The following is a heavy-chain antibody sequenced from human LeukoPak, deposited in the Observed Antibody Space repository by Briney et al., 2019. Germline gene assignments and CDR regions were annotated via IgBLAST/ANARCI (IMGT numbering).Heavy chain of an antibody. CDR3: ANNLATVNYYGMDV. Sequence: PGGSLRLSCAASGFTFSSYAMSWVRQAPGKGLEWVSAISGSGGSTYYADSVKGRFTISRDNSKNTLYLQMNSLRAEDTAVYYCANNLATVNYYGMDVWGQGTTVTVSS. CDR1: GFTFSSYA. J-gene: IGHJ6*02. D-gene: IGHD4-17*01. V-gene: IGHV3-23*01. CDR2: ISGSGGST.